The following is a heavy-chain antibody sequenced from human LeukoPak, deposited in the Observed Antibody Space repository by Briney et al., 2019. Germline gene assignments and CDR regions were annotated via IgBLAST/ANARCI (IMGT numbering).Heavy chain of an antibody. Sequence: GASVKVSCKASGGTFSSYAISWVRQAPGKGLEWMGGLDPEDGETIYAQKFQGRVTMAEDTSIDTAYMELSSLRSEDTAVYYCAIADSSGYYYPYFQDWGQGTLVTVSS. CDR1: GGTFSSYA. V-gene: IGHV1-24*01. CDR2: LDPEDGET. D-gene: IGHD3-22*01. J-gene: IGHJ1*01. CDR3: AIADSSGYYYPYFQD.